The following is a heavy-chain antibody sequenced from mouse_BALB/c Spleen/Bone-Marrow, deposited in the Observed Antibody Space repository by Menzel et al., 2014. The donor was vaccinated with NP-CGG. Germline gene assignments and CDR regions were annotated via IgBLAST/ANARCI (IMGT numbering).Heavy chain of an antibody. CDR2: ISSGGSHT. J-gene: IGHJ1*01. CDR3: ARRGFDNSYWYFGV. V-gene: IGHV5-6*02. CDR1: GFTFSSYG. Sequence: EVKLMESGGDLVKPGGSLKLSCAASGFTFSSYGMSWVRQTPDKSLEWVATISSGGSHTYYPDSVKGRFTISRDNAKNTLYLQVSSLKSEDTAIYYCARRGFDNSYWYFGVWGAGTTVTVSS.